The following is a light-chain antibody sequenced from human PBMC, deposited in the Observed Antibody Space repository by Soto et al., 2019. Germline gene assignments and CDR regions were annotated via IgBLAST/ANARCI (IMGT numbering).Light chain of an antibody. V-gene: IGKV1D-16*01. J-gene: IGKJ1*01. Sequence: DIQMTQFPSSLSASVGDRVNITCRASQGISTWFAWYQQKPERAPNSLIYAASRLQIGVPPRFRGSGSETDFTLTISSLQPEDFATYYCQQYNRYPRTFGQGTKVEIK. CDR3: QQYNRYPRT. CDR1: QGISTW. CDR2: AAS.